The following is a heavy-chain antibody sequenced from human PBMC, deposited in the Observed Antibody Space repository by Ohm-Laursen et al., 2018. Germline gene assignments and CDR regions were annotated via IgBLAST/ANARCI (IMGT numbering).Heavy chain of an antibody. CDR2: INQSGST. CDR3: ARGSGFFKLDV. J-gene: IGHJ6*02. CDR1: GGSFSGYF. D-gene: IGHD6-19*01. Sequence: SETLSLTCVVYGGSFSGYFWNWIRQPPGKGLEWIGEINQSGSTKYNPSLKRRVTLSADSSNSQFSLRLTSVTAADTATYYCARGSGFFKLDVWGQGTTVTVSS. V-gene: IGHV4-34*01.